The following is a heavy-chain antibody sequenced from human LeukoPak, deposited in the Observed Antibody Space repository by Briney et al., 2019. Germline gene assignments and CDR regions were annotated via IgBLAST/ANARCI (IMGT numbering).Heavy chain of an antibody. V-gene: IGHV3-15*01. J-gene: IGHJ5*02. CDR3: TREKYGDYHNWFDP. D-gene: IGHD4-17*01. CDR2: IKSKTDGGTT. Sequence: GGSLRLSCAASGFTFSNAWMSWVRQAPGKGLEWVGRIKSKTDGGTTDYAAPVKGRFTISRDDSKNSLYLQMNSLKTEDTAVYYCTREKYGDYHNWFDPWGQGTLVTVSS. CDR1: GFTFSNAW.